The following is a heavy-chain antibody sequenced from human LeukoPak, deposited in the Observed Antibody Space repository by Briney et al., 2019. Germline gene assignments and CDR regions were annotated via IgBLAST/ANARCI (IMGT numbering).Heavy chain of an antibody. D-gene: IGHD2-15*01. J-gene: IGHJ6*02. CDR2: IRYDGSNK. CDR1: GFTFSSYG. V-gene: IGHV3-30*02. Sequence: GGSLRLSCAASGFTFSSYGMHWVRQAPGKGLEWVAFIRYDGSNKYYADSVKGRFTISRDNAKNSLYLQMDSLRAEDTAVYYCARDRVADAVYYYFGMDVWGQGTRVTVSS. CDR3: ARDRVADAVYYYFGMDV.